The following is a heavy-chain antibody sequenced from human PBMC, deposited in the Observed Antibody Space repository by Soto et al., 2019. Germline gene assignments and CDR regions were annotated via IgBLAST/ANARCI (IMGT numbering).Heavy chain of an antibody. Sequence: QVQLVESGGGVVQPGRSLRLSCAASEFTFSNYAMHWVRQAPGKGLEWLAVISYDGINKYYADSVKGRFTISRDNSKNTLYLQMNSLRPEDTAVYYCARDRGYCISTSCSPYYYYGMDVW. V-gene: IGHV3-30-3*01. CDR1: EFTFSNYA. CDR3: ARDRGYCISTSCSPYYYYGMDV. CDR2: ISYDGINK. D-gene: IGHD2-2*03. J-gene: IGHJ6*01.